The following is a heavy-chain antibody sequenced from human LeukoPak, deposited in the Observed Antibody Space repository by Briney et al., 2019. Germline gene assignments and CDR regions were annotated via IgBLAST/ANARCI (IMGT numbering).Heavy chain of an antibody. CDR1: GGSISSYY. Sequence: SETLSLTCTVSGGSISSYYWSWIRQPPGKGLEWIGFIYYSGSTNYNPSLKSRVTISVDTSKNQFSLKLSSVTAADTAVYYCAASPYYGSGSYYEAPFDYWGQGTLVTVSS. V-gene: IGHV4-59*01. J-gene: IGHJ4*02. D-gene: IGHD3-10*01. CDR3: AASPYYGSGSYYEAPFDY. CDR2: IYYSGST.